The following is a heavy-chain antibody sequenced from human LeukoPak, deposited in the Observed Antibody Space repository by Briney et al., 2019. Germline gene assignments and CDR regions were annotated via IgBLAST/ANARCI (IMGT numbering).Heavy chain of an antibody. J-gene: IGHJ4*02. Sequence: SETLSLXCTVSGGSISSYYWSWIRQPPGKGLEWIGYIYYSGSTNYNPSLKSRVTISVDTSKNQFSLKLSSVTAADTAVYYCARGLRGYSGYDPFAYDDYWGQGTLVTVSS. CDR2: IYYSGST. V-gene: IGHV4-59*01. D-gene: IGHD5-12*01. CDR1: GGSISSYY. CDR3: ARGLRGYSGYDPFAYDDY.